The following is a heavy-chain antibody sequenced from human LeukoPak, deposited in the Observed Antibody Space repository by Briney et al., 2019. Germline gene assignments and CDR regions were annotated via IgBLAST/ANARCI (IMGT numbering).Heavy chain of an antibody. D-gene: IGHD3-16*02. CDR3: VRGVDRVIALLSGRDY. J-gene: IGHJ4*02. CDR1: GYTFTGYY. V-gene: IGHV1-2*02. CDR2: INPNSGGT. Sequence: ASVKVSCKASGYTFTGYYMHWVRQAPGQGLEWMGWINPNSGGTNYAQKFQGRVTMTRDTSISTAYMELSRLRSDDTAVYYCVRGVDRVIALLSGRDYWGQGTLVTVSS.